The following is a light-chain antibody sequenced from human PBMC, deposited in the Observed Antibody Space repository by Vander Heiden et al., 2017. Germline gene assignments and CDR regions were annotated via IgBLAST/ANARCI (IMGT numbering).Light chain of an antibody. Sequence: QSALTQPASVSGSPGQSITISCTGSTSDVGGYNYVSWYQQHPGKAPKLMIYEVTNRPSGVSNRFSGSKSGNTASLTISGLQAEDEAHYYCSSYITSSTPVIFGGGTKPTVL. CDR3: SSYITSSTPVI. CDR1: TSDVGGYNY. CDR2: EVT. J-gene: IGLJ2*01. V-gene: IGLV2-14*01.